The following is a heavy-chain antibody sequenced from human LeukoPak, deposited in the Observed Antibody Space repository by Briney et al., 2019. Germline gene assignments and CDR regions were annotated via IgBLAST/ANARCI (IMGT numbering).Heavy chain of an antibody. J-gene: IGHJ4*02. D-gene: IGHD6-13*01. CDR2: ISWNSGSV. CDR3: ARDLLAAAARGLG. CDR1: GFTFDDYA. V-gene: IGHV3-9*01. Sequence: GGSLRLSCAASGFTFDDYAMHWVRQAPGKGLEWVSGISWNSGSVGYADSVKGRFTISRDNSKNTLYLQMNSLRAEDTAVYYCARDLLAAAARGLGWGQGTLVTVSS.